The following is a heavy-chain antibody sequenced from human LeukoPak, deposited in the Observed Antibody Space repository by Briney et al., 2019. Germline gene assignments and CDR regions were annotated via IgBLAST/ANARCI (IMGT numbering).Heavy chain of an antibody. CDR2: ISSSGSSI. Sequence: PGGSLRLSCAASGFTFSSYSMNWVRQTPGKGLEWVSYISSSGSSIYYADSVKGRFTISRDNAKNSLYLQMNSLRAEDTAVYYCARESLPTYYYDSSGYYPDAFDIWGQGTMVTVSS. CDR3: ARESLPTYYYDSSGYYPDAFDI. D-gene: IGHD3-22*01. J-gene: IGHJ3*02. V-gene: IGHV3-21*05. CDR1: GFTFSSYS.